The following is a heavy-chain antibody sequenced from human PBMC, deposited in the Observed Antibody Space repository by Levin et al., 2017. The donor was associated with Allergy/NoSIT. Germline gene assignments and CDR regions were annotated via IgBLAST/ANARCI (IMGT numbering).Heavy chain of an antibody. J-gene: IGHJ6*02. CDR2: VSRSGDT. D-gene: IGHD3-10*01. CDR3: ARVYSSGNYYFTDYGLDG. CDR1: GGSISNTIW. V-gene: IGHV4-4*02. Sequence: SETLSLTCAVSGGSISNTIWWSWVRQPPGKGLEWIGEVSRSGDTNYNPSLKSRVTMSVDKSKNQLSLKLSSVTAADTALYFCARVYSSGNYYFTDYGLDGWGQGTTVTVSS.